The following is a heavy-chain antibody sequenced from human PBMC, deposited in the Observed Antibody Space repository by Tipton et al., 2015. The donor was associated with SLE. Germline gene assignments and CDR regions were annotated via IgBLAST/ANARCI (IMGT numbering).Heavy chain of an antibody. D-gene: IGHD2-2*01. J-gene: IGHJ4*02. V-gene: IGHV4-39*07. CDR1: GGSISSSSYY. Sequence: TLSLTCTVSGGSISSSSYYWGWIRQPPGKGLELIGSIYYSGSTYYNPSLKSRVTISVDTSKNQFSLKLSSVTAADTAVYYCARNPALGAFDYWGQGTLVTVSS. CDR2: IYYSGST. CDR3: ARNPALGAFDY.